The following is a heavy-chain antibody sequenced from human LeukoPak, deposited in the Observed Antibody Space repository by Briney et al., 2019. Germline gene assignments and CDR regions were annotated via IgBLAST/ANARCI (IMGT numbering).Heavy chain of an antibody. CDR1: GFTFSNSA. D-gene: IGHD6-19*01. CDR2: LSGSGITT. J-gene: IGHJ4*01. CDR3: AKGISSSGWSYFDY. V-gene: IGHV3-23*01. Sequence: LPGGSLRLSCAVSGFTFSNSAMSWVRQAPGKGLEWVSTLSGSGITTYYADSVKGRFTISRDNSKNTLYLQMNSLRAEDTAVYYCAKGISSSGWSYFDYWGHGTLVTVSS.